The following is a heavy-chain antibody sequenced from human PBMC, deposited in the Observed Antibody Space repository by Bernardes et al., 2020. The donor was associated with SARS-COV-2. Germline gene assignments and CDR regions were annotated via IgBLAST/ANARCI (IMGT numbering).Heavy chain of an antibody. CDR3: ARDSAPREWELPTGAFDI. D-gene: IGHD1-26*01. CDR2: ISAYNGNT. J-gene: IGHJ3*02. CDR1: GYTFTSYG. Sequence: ASVKVSCKASGYTFTSYGISWVRQAPGQGLEWMGWISAYNGNTNYAQKLQGRVTMTTDTFTSTAYMELRSLRSDDTAVYYCARDSAPREWELPTGAFDIWGQGTMVTVSS. V-gene: IGHV1-18*01.